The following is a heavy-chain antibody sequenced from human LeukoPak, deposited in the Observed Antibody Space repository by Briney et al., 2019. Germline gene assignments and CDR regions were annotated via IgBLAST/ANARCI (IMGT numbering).Heavy chain of an antibody. J-gene: IGHJ4*02. Sequence: GVSLRLSCAPSGFTFSSYSITWVRPAPAKGLHWVSSMSSGSRYIYYADSVRGRFTISRDNAKNSLYLLMISLRAEDTAVYYCARDRPTGASRLFVVQWGQGTLVTVSS. CDR3: ARDRPTGASRLFVVQ. V-gene: IGHV3-21*01. CDR1: GFTFSSYS. CDR2: MSSGSRYI. D-gene: IGHD2-15*01.